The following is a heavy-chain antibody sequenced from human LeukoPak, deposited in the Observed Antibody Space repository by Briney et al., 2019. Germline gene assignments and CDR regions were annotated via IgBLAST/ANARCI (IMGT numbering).Heavy chain of an antibody. V-gene: IGHV1-69*05. D-gene: IGHD4-17*01. J-gene: IGHJ5*02. CDR3: ARDVHGDYGSGWFDP. Sequence: GASVKVSCKTSGGTFTNSAISWVRHAPGQGFEWLGCIMPLFGTAGYAQKFQGRVTITKDESTRTVYLELTSLTSDDTAVYYCARDVHGDYGSGWFDPWGQGTLVSVSS. CDR2: IMPLFGTA. CDR1: GGTFTNSA.